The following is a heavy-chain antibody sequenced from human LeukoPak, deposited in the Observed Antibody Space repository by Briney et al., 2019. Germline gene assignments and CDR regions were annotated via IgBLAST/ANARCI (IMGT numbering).Heavy chain of an antibody. D-gene: IGHD3-22*01. CDR1: GGSFGGYY. CDR3: ARGRSSGYYHSRPNYFDY. CDR2: INHSGST. Sequence: PSETLSLTCAVYGGSFGGYYWSWIRQPPGKGLEWIGEINHSGSTNYNPSLKSRVTISVDTSKNQFSLKLSSVTAADTAVYYCARGRSSGYYHSRPNYFDYWGQGTLVTVSS. J-gene: IGHJ4*02. V-gene: IGHV4-34*01.